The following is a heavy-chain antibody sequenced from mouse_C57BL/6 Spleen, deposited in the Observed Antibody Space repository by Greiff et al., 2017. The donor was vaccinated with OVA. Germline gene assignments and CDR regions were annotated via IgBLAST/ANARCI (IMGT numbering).Heavy chain of an antibody. CDR1: GYTFTGYW. D-gene: IGHD2-1*01. CDR2: ILPGSGST. CDR3: ARKGPYGNYLYYFDY. V-gene: IGHV1-9*01. Sequence: LMEPGASVKLSCKATGYTFTGYWIEWVKQRPGHGLEWIGEILPGSGSTNYNEKFKGKATFTADTSSNTAYMQLSSLTTEDSAIYYCARKGPYGNYLYYFDYWGQGTTLTVSS. J-gene: IGHJ2*01.